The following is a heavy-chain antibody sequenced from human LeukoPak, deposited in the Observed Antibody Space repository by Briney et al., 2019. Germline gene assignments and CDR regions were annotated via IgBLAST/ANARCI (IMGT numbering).Heavy chain of an antibody. Sequence: SGGSLRLSCAASGFTFSSYSMNWVRQAPGKGLEWVSSISSSSSYIYYADSVKGRFTISRDNAKSTLYLQMSSLRAEDTAVYYCATSSVWGGAFNIWGQGTMVTVSS. D-gene: IGHD3-16*01. CDR2: ISSSSSYI. V-gene: IGHV3-21*01. CDR3: ATSSVWGGAFNI. J-gene: IGHJ3*02. CDR1: GFTFSSYS.